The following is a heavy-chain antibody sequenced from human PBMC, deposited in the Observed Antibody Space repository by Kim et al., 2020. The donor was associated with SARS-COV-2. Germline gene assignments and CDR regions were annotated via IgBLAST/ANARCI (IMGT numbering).Heavy chain of an antibody. CDR1: GYTFTSYY. J-gene: IGHJ6*02. Sequence: ASVKVSCKASGYTFTSYYMHWVRQAPGQGLEWMGIINPSGGGTTYVQKFQGRVTMTRDTSTSTVYMELSSLKSDDTAVYYCARDFKVGQWREDYYYYYYGMDVWGQGTTVTVSS. CDR3: ARDFKVGQWREDYYYYYYGMDV. CDR2: INPSGGGT. V-gene: IGHV1-46*01. D-gene: IGHD6-19*01.